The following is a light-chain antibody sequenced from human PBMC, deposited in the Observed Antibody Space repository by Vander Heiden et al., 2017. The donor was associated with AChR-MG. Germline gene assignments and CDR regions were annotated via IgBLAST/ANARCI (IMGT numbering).Light chain of an antibody. CDR1: QSVSNN. CDR3: QQYNNWPPWT. Sequence: EIVMTQSPATLSVSPGERATLSCRASQSVSNNLAWYQQKPGQAPRLLIYGASTRATGIPARFSGSGSGTEFTLTISSLQSEDIAVYYCQQYNNWPPWTFGQRTKVEIK. CDR2: GAS. J-gene: IGKJ1*01. V-gene: IGKV3-15*01.